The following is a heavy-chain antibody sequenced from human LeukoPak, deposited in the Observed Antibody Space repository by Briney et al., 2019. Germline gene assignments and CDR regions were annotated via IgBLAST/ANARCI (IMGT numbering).Heavy chain of an antibody. CDR1: GGSISSALYH. CDR2: VYYTGST. V-gene: IGHV4-39*07. D-gene: IGHD2-15*01. CDR3: ARDIGNHFGGLDHYYYDY. J-gene: IGHJ4*02. Sequence: SETLSLTCTVSGGSISSALYHWGWIRQPPGKNLEWLGSVYYTGSTHNNPSLKSRVSMSIDTSKNQFSLKLSSVTAADAAVYYCARDIGNHFGGLDHYYYDYWGPGTLVTVSS.